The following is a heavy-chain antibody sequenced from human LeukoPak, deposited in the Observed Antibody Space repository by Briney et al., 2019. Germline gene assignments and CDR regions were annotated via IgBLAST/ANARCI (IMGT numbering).Heavy chain of an antibody. CDR2: FDPEDGET. D-gene: IGHD2-15*01. J-gene: IGHJ4*02. CDR1: GYTLTELS. Sequence: ASVKVSCKVSGYTLTELSMHWVRQAPGKGLEWMGGFDPEDGETIYAQKFQGRVTMTEDTSTDTAYMELSSLRSEDTAVYYCATEYDGRGGFDYRGQGTLVTVSS. V-gene: IGHV1-24*01. CDR3: ATEYDGRGGFDY.